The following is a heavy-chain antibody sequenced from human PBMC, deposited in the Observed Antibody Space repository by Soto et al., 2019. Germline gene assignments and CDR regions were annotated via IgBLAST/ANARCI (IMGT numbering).Heavy chain of an antibody. J-gene: IGHJ4*02. CDR3: AKDQGGSWYEIDY. Sequence: EVPLLESGGGLVQPGGSLRLSCAASGFTFSNYAVTWVRQAPGKGLEWVSTISGSGGSTYYADSVKGRFTISRDNXKTTLYLQMNSLRAEDTAVDYCAKDQGGSWYEIDYWGQGTLVTVSS. V-gene: IGHV3-23*01. D-gene: IGHD6-13*01. CDR1: GFTFSNYA. CDR2: ISGSGGST.